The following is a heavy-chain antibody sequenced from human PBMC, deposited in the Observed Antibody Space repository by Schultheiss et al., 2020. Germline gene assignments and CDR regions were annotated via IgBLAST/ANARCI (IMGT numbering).Heavy chain of an antibody. V-gene: IGHV4-31*03. J-gene: IGHJ4*02. D-gene: IGHD3-16*02. CDR2: IYYSGCT. Sequence: SQTLSLTCTVSGGSISSGGYYWSWIRQHPGKGLEWIGYIYYSGCTYYNPSLKSRVTISVDTSKNQFSLKLSSVTAADTAVYYCATIARYDYVWGSYRYLAKVVDYWGQGTLVTVSS. CDR3: ATIARYDYVWGSYRYLAKVVDY. CDR1: GGSISSGGYY.